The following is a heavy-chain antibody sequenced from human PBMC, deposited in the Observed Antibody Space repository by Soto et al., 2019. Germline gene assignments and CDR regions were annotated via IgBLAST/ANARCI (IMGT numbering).Heavy chain of an antibody. D-gene: IGHD3-22*01. V-gene: IGHV1-69*01. CDR1: GGTFSSYA. CDR2: IIPIFGTA. Sequence: QVQLVQSGAEVKKPGSSVKVSCKASGGTFSSYAISWVRQAPGQGLEWMGGIIPIFGTANYAQKFQGRVTITAYESTSTAYMELSSLRSEDTAVYYCARTYYYDSSGYYYRTGHAFDIWGQGTMVTVSS. CDR3: ARTYYYDSSGYYYRTGHAFDI. J-gene: IGHJ3*02.